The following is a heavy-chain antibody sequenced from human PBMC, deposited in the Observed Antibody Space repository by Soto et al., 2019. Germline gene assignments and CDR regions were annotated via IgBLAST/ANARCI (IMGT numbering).Heavy chain of an antibody. Sequence: SLRLSCTASGFMFSAYAMLWVRQAPGKGLEWVAAMSYDGTNKYYADSLKGRFTISRDNSKNTLFLQMSSLTADDSAVYYCARDPSPYTSGWYGIDFWGLGTLVTVSS. D-gene: IGHD6-19*01. CDR3: ARDPSPYTSGWYGIDF. V-gene: IGHV3-30-3*01. CDR1: GFMFSAYA. CDR2: MSYDGTNK. J-gene: IGHJ4*01.